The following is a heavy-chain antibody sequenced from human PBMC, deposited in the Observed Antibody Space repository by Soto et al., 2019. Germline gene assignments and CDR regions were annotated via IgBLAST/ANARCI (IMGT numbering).Heavy chain of an antibody. D-gene: IGHD1-1*01. CDR2: VYLNDDK. V-gene: IGHV2-5*01. CDR1: GISLSTSGVG. CDR3: SRGLATLPVFAFDI. Sequence: QITLKGSGPTLVKPTQTLTLTCTLSGISLSTSGVGLGWIRQTPGKALEWLALVYLNDDKHYSPSLKNRLTITKDTSKNQAILTMTNIVPVDTATYYCSRGLATLPVFAFDIWGQGTVVTVSS. J-gene: IGHJ3*02.